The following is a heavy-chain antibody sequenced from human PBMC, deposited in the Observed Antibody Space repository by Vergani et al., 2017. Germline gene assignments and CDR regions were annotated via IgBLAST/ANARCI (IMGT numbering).Heavy chain of an antibody. CDR2: IYYSGST. J-gene: IGHJ6*02. D-gene: IGHD1-20*01. Sequence: QLQLQESGPGLVKPSETLSLTCTVSGGSLSSSSYYWGWIRQPPGKGLEWIGSIYYSGSTYYNPSLKSRVTISVDTSKNQFSLKLSSVTAADTAVYYCAGETSITGFRYYGMDVWGQGTTVTVSS. V-gene: IGHV4-39*02. CDR3: AGETSITGFRYYGMDV. CDR1: GGSLSSSSYY.